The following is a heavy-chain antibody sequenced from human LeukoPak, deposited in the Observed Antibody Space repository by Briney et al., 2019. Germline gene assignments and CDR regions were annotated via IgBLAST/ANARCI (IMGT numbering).Heavy chain of an antibody. Sequence: PSETLCLTCAVSGGSISSGGYSWSWIRQPPGKGLEWIGYIYYSGSTNYNPSLKSRVTISVDTSKNQFSLKLSSVTAADTAVYYCAGSTDYGSGSYSPYYFDYWGQGTLVTVSS. J-gene: IGHJ4*02. CDR2: IYYSGST. CDR1: GGSISSGGYS. CDR3: AGSTDYGSGSYSPYYFDY. V-gene: IGHV4-61*08. D-gene: IGHD3-10*01.